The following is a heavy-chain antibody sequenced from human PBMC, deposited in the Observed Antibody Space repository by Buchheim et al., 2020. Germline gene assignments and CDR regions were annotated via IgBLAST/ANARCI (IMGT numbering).Heavy chain of an antibody. Sequence: QVQLVESGGGVVQPGRSLRLSCAASGFTFSSYAMHWVRQAPGKGLEWVAVISYDGSNKYYADSVKGRFTISRDNSKNTLYLQMNSLRAEDTAVYYCARVYDSSAGFDYWGQGTL. CDR1: GFTFSSYA. CDR3: ARVYDSSAGFDY. J-gene: IGHJ4*02. CDR2: ISYDGSNK. V-gene: IGHV3-30*04. D-gene: IGHD3-22*01.